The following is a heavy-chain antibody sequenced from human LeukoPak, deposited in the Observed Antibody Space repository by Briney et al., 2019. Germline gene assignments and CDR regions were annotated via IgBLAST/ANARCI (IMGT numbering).Heavy chain of an antibody. V-gene: IGHV3-9*01. CDR1: GFTFDDYA. D-gene: IGHD1-1*01. CDR3: AKDSTGTTYALDY. CDR2: ISWNSGSI. Sequence: GGSLRLSCAASGFTFDDYAMHWVREAPGKGLEWFSGISWNSGSIGHAASVKGRFTISRDNAKNSLYLQMNSLRAEDTALYYCAKDSTGTTYALDYWGQGTLVTVSS. J-gene: IGHJ4*02.